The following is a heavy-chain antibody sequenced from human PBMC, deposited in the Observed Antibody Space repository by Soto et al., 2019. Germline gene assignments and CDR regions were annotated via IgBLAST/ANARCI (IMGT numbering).Heavy chain of an antibody. CDR3: AKDLSGIAAAGRGYYYYYYGMDV. V-gene: IGHV3-23*01. CDR2: ISGSGGST. CDR1: GFTFSSYA. Sequence: PGGSLRLSCAASGFTFSSYAMSWVRQAPGKGLEWVSAISGSGGSTYYADSVKGRFTISRDNSKNTLYLQMNSLRAEDTAVYYCAKDLSGIAAAGRGYYYYYYGMDVWGQGTTVTV. J-gene: IGHJ6*02. D-gene: IGHD6-13*01.